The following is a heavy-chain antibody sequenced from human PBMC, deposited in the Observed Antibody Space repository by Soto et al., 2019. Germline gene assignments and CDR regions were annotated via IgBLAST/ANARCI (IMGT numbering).Heavy chain of an antibody. J-gene: IGHJ4*02. Sequence: PSETLSLTCAVSGGSISSYYWSWIRQPPGKGLEWIGYIYYSGSTNYNPSLKSRVTISVDTSKNQFSLKVSSVTAADTAVYYCARQMTTLTTFDYWGQGTLVTVSS. D-gene: IGHD4-17*01. CDR1: GGSISSYY. CDR2: IYYSGST. V-gene: IGHV4-59*01. CDR3: ARQMTTLTTFDY.